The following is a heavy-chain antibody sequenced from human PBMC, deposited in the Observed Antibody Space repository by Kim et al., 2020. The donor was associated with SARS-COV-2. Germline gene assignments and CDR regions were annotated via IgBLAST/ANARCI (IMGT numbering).Heavy chain of an antibody. CDR2: MNPNSGNT. Sequence: ASVKVSCKASGYTFTSYDINWVRQATGQGLEWMGWMNPNSGNTGYAQKFQGRVTMTRNTSISTAYMELSSLRSEDTAVYYCARGLRSITIFGAPHYYYMDVWGKGTTVTVSS. CDR3: ARGLRSITIFGAPHYYYMDV. CDR1: GYTFTSYD. J-gene: IGHJ6*03. D-gene: IGHD3-3*01. V-gene: IGHV1-8*01.